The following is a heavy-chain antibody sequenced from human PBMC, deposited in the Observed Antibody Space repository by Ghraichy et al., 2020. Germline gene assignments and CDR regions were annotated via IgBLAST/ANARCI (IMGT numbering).Heavy chain of an antibody. CDR3: AKLQEGVPAAIDY. CDR2: ISGSDGST. J-gene: IGHJ4*02. Sequence: LSLTCAASGFTFSTYAMSWVRQAPGKGLEWVSAISGSDGSTYYADSVKGRFTISRDNSKNTLYLQMNSLRAEDTAVYYCAKLQEGVPAAIDYWGQGTLVTVSS. V-gene: IGHV3-23*01. CDR1: GFTFSTYA. D-gene: IGHD2-2*01.